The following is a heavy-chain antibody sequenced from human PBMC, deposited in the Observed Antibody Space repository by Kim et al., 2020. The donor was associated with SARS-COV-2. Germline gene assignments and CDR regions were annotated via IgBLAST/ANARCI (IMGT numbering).Heavy chain of an antibody. J-gene: IGHJ3*02. CDR1: GDSVSSNSAA. Sequence: SQTLSLTCAISGDSVSSNSAAWNWIRQSPSRGLEWLGRTYYRSKWYNDYAVSVKSRITINPDTSKNQFSLQLNSVTPEDTAVYYCAREGDYYDSSGYYYDAFDIWGQGTMVTVSS. D-gene: IGHD3-22*01. CDR3: AREGDYYDSSGYYYDAFDI. V-gene: IGHV6-1*01. CDR2: TYYRSKWYN.